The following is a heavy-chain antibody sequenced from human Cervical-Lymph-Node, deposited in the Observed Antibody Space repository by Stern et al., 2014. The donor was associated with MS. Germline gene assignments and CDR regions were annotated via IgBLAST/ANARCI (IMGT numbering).Heavy chain of an antibody. J-gene: IGHJ6*02. CDR3: ARDSDLGNGGYGMDV. D-gene: IGHD5-12*01. V-gene: IGHV1-69*01. CDR2: IIPVFGTA. Sequence: QVQLVQSGAEVKKPGSSVKVSCKASGGTFSDYAISWVRQAPRHGLEWLGGIIPVFGTANYAQKFQGRVTLSADESTSTAYMELSSLRSEDTAVYYCARDSDLGNGGYGMDVWGQGTTITVSS. CDR1: GGTFSDYA.